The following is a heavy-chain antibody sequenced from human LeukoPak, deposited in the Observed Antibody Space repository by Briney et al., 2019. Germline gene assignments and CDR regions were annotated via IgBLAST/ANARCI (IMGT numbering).Heavy chain of an antibody. V-gene: IGHV3-74*01. J-gene: IGHJ4*02. CDR1: GFTFSHSY. D-gene: IGHD3-16*02. Sequence: PGGSRRLFCAASGFTFSHSYMHWVRQAPGKGLVWVSRIDNDGGTSYADSVKGRFTITRDNAKNTLYLQMNSLRAEDTALYYCARGYPIFDYWGQGTLVTVSS. CDR3: ARGYPIFDY. CDR2: IDNDGGT.